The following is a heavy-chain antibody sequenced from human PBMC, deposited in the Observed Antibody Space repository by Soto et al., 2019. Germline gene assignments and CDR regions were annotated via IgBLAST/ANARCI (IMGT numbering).Heavy chain of an antibody. CDR3: ARLPADSPRYGMDV. J-gene: IGHJ6*02. CDR1: GYSFTSYW. CDR2: IYPADSYT. D-gene: IGHD6-13*01. Sequence: GESLKISCKASGYSFTSYWIGWVRQMPGKGLEWMGIIYPADSYTNYSPSFQGHVTISADKSISTAYLQWSSLKASDTAMYYCARLPADSPRYGMDVWGQGTTVTVSS. V-gene: IGHV5-51*01.